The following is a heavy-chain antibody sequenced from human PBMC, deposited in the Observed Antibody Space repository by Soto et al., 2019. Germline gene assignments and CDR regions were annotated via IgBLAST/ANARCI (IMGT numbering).Heavy chain of an antibody. D-gene: IGHD6-13*01. CDR1: GYPLTAKY. CDR2: INPSSGGT. V-gene: IGHV1-2*02. J-gene: IGHJ5*02. CDR3: AKGGSSWTEWFDP. Sequence: SVKVSCKASGYPLTAKYLHWVRQAPGQGLEWMGWINPSSGGTKEAQKFRGRVTMTRDTSISAAYMELSRLTSDDTAVYYCAKGGSSWTEWFDPWGQGTLVTVSS.